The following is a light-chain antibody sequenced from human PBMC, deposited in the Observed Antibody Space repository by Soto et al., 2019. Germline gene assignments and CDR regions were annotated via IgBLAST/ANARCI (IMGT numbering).Light chain of an antibody. CDR2: GTS. V-gene: IGKV3-20*01. CDR1: QSVSSSY. CDR3: QQYGRSPPET. J-gene: IGKJ1*01. Sequence: EIVLTQSPGTLYLSPGERATLSCRASQSVSSSYLAWYQQKPGQAPRLLISGTSSRATGITDRFSGSGSGTDFTLTISRLEPEDFAVYYCQQYGRSPPETFGQGTKVEIK.